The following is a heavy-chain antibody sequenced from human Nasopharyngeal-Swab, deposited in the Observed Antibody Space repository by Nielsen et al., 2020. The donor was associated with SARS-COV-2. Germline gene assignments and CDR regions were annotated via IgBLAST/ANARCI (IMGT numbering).Heavy chain of an antibody. CDR2: IWYDGSNK. V-gene: IGHV3-33*01. D-gene: IGHD2/OR15-2a*01. Sequence: GESLKISCAASGFTFSSYGVHWVRQAPGKGLEWVAVIWYDGSNKYYADSVKGRFTISRDNSKNTLYLQMNSLRAEDTAVYYCARGNRPVAFDIWGQGTMVTVSS. CDR3: ARGNRPVAFDI. J-gene: IGHJ3*02. CDR1: GFTFSSYG.